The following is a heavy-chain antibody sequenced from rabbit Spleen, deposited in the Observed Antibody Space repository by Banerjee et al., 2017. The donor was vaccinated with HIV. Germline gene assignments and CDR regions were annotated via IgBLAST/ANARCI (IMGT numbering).Heavy chain of an antibody. CDR3: ARDSGSSFSSYGMDL. J-gene: IGHJ3*01. CDR2: IATITGKT. D-gene: IGHD8-1*01. CDR1: GFSFSNTHW. Sequence: QEQLVESGGGLVQPEGSLTLTCKASGFSFSNTHWICWVRQAPGKGLEWIGCIATITGKTFYATWAKGRFTISRASSTTVFLQVTRLTVADTATYFCARDSGSSFSSYGMDLWGQGTLVTVS. V-gene: IGHV1S45*01.